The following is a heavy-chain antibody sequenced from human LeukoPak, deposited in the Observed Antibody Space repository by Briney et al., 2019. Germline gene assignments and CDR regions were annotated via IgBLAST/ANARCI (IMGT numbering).Heavy chain of an antibody. V-gene: IGHV3-7*01. CDR3: ARDPLTQNDY. CDR1: GFTFSSYW. CDR2: INQNGSEI. D-gene: IGHD1-14*01. J-gene: IGHJ4*02. Sequence: GGSLRLSCAASGFTFSSYWMSWVRQAPGKGLERVANINQNGSEIYYVDSVKGRFTISRDNAKNSLYLQMNTLRAEDTALYYCARDPLTQNDYWGQGTLVTVSS.